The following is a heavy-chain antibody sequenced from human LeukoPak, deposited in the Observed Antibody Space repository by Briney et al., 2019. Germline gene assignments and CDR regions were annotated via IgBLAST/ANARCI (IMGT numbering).Heavy chain of an antibody. CDR3: ARDTYYYDSSGYYPNWFDP. J-gene: IGHJ5*02. V-gene: IGHV4-4*07. CDR1: GGSISSYY. Sequence: SETLSLTCTVSGGSISSYYWSWIRHPAGKGLEWIGRIYTSGSTNYNPSLKSRVTMSVDTSKNQFSPKLSSVTAADTAVYYCARDTYYYDSSGYYPNWFDPWGQGTLVTVSS. CDR2: IYTSGST. D-gene: IGHD3-22*01.